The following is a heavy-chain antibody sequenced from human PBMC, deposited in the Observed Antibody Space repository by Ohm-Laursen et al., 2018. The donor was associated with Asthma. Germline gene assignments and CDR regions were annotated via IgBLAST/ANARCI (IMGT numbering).Heavy chain of an antibody. D-gene: IGHD3-22*01. V-gene: IGHV1-2*04. CDR1: GYTFTGYY. J-gene: IGHJ3*02. CDR3: ARGHGHYDSSGYYSDAFDI. CDR2: INPNSGGT. Sequence: VASVKVSCKASGYTFTGYYMHWVRQAPGQGLEWMGWINPNSGGTNYAQKFQGWVTMTRDTSISTAYMELSRLRSDDTAVYYCARGHGHYDSSGYYSDAFDIWGQGTMVTVSS.